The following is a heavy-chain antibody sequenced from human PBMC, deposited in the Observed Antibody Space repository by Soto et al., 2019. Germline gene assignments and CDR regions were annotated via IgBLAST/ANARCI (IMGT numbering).Heavy chain of an antibody. V-gene: IGHV1-2*04. CDR3: ARASALLAAAGTGWFAP. CDR2: INPNSGGT. Sequence: QVQLVQSGAEVQKPGASVKVSCKASGYTFTGYYMHWVRQAPGQGLEWMGWINPNSGGTNYAQKFPGWVTMTRDTSSSTAYMELSRLRSDDTAVYYCARASALLAAAGTGWFAPWGQGTLVTVSS. CDR1: GYTFTGYY. D-gene: IGHD6-13*01. J-gene: IGHJ5*02.